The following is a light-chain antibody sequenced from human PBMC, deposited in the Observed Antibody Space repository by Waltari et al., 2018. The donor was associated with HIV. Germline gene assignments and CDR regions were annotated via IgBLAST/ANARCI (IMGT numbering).Light chain of an antibody. V-gene: IGLV1-40*01. Sequence: QSVLAQPPSVSAAPGQRVTTSCTGSCSNIPACYCVHPYQQLPATAPKFLIYGNTNRPSGVPDRFSGSKSGSSASLAITGLQAEDEADYYCQSYDTSLSAYVFGTGTKVTVL. CDR1: CSNIPACYC. J-gene: IGLJ1*01. CDR3: QSYDTSLSAYV. CDR2: GNT.